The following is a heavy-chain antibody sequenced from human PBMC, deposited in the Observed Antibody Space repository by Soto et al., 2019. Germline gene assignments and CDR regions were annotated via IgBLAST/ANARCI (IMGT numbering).Heavy chain of an antibody. J-gene: IGHJ5*02. D-gene: IGHD2-2*02. Sequence: APVKVSCKASGDTFTSYGIIWVRQAPGQGHEWTGWISAYNGNTNYAQKLQGRVTMTTDTSTSTAYMELRSLRSDDTAVYYCARVGMVVGDIVVVPAAINADWFEPWGQGTLVTVSS. CDR2: ISAYNGNT. V-gene: IGHV1-18*01. CDR3: ARVGMVVGDIVVVPAAINADWFEP. CDR1: GDTFTSYG.